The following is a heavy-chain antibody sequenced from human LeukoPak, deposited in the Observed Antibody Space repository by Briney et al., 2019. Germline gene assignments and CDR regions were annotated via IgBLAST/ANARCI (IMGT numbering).Heavy chain of an antibody. CDR1: GFSFSSYG. D-gene: IGHD3-16*01. CDR3: VRDPGTSSYYFDS. Sequence: PGGSLRLSCAAYGFSFSSYGFHWVRQAPGKGLEWVAVMWYDGSKQYYADSVKGRFTISRDNPKNALYLQMNSLRVEDTSLYYCVRDPGTSSYYFDSWGQGTLVTVSS. V-gene: IGHV3-33*01. J-gene: IGHJ4*02. CDR2: MWYDGSKQ.